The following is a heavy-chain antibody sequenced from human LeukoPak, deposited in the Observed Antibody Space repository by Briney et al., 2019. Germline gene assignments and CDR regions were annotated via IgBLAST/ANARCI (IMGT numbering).Heavy chain of an antibody. CDR2: ILGDGSST. D-gene: IGHD6-19*01. CDR3: ARDGTSGWHLDY. CDR1: GFTFSNYP. V-gene: IGHV3-64*01. Sequence: GGSLRLSCAASGFTFSNYPMHWVRQAPGKGLEYVSSILGDGSSTSYANSVKGRFTISRDNSRNTLYLQMGSLRADDMAVYYCARDGTSGWHLDYWGQGTRVTVSS. J-gene: IGHJ4*02.